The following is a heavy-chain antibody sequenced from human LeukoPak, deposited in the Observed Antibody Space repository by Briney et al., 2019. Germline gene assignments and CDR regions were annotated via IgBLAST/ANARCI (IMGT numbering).Heavy chain of an antibody. V-gene: IGHV4-59*12. CDR2: IYYSGST. J-gene: IGHJ4*02. D-gene: IGHD3-16*01. CDR3: ARRGGVDH. Sequence: GSLRLSCAASGFTFSSYAMSWIRQPPGKGLEWIGYIYYSGSTNYNPSLKSRVTISVDTSKNQFSLKLSSVTAADTAVYYCARRGGVDHWGQGTLVTVSS. CDR1: GFTFSSYA.